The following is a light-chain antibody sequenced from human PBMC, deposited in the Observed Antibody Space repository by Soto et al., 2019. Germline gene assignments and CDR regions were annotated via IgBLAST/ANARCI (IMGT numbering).Light chain of an antibody. V-gene: IGLV1-40*01. CDR2: GNS. CDR1: SSNIGAGYD. Sequence: QSVLTQPPSVSGAPGQRVTISCTGSSSNIGAGYDVHWYQQLPGTAPKLLIYGNSNRPSGVPDRFSGSKSGTSASLAITGLQAEDEADYYCQSYDISLNVVFGGGTKLTVL. J-gene: IGLJ2*01. CDR3: QSYDISLNVV.